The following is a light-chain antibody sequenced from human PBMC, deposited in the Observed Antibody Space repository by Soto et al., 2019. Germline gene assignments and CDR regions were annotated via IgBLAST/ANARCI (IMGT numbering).Light chain of an antibody. CDR2: EVS. V-gene: IGLV2-14*01. Sequence: QPVLTQPASVSGSPGQSITISCTGTSSDVGGYNYVSWYQQHPGKAPKLMIYEVSNRPSGVSNRFSGSKSGDMASLTISGLQAEDEADYYCSSYTSSGTLVFGTGTKLTVL. CDR1: SSDVGGYNY. CDR3: SSYTSSGTLV. J-gene: IGLJ1*01.